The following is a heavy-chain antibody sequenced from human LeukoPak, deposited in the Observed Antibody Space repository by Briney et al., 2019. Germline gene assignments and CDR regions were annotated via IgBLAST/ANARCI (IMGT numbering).Heavy chain of an antibody. Sequence: SVKVSCKASGGTFSSYAISWVRQAPGQGLEWMGGIIPIFGTANYAQKFQGRVTITADESTSTAYMELSSPRSEDTAVYYCATAWDGYNAFDYWGQGTLVTVSS. D-gene: IGHD5-24*01. CDR3: ATAWDGYNAFDY. CDR1: GGTFSSYA. J-gene: IGHJ4*02. V-gene: IGHV1-69*13. CDR2: IIPIFGTA.